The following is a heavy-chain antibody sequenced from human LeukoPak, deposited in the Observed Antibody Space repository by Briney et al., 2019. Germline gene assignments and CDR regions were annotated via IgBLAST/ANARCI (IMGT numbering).Heavy chain of an antibody. CDR3: ARASWNDAFDI. Sequence: GGSLRLSCAASGFTFSSYWMSWVRQAPGKGLEWVANIKQDGSEKYYVDSVKGRFTISRDNAKNSLYLQTNSLRAEDTAVYYCARASWNDAFDIWGQGTMVTVSS. CDR2: IKQDGSEK. CDR1: GFTFSSYW. J-gene: IGHJ3*02. V-gene: IGHV3-7*01. D-gene: IGHD1-1*01.